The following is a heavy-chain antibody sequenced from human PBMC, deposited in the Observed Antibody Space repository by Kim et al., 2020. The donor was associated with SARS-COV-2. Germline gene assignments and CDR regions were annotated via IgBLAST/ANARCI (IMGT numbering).Heavy chain of an antibody. CDR3: ASTKYSSSSIWFDP. J-gene: IGHJ5*02. Sequence: NPSLKSLVTISVDTSKNQFSLKLSSVTAADTAVYYCASTKYSSSSIWFDPWGQGTLVTVSS. D-gene: IGHD6-6*01. V-gene: IGHV4-59*01.